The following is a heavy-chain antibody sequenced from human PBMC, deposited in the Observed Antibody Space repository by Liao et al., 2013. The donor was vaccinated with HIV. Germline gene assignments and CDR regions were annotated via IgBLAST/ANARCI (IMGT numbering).Heavy chain of an antibody. CDR1: GGSISSGNYY. V-gene: IGHV4-61*02. CDR3: ARDRNLWFGELSLFAV. J-gene: IGHJ6*04. CDR2: IYSRGSA. D-gene: IGHD3-10*01. Sequence: QVLLQESGPGLVKPSQTLSLTCTVSGGSISSGNYYWSWIRQPAGKGLEWIGRIYSRGSAHYNPSLKSRVTISVDTSKNHFSLKLTSVTAADTAVYYCARDRNLWFGELSLFAVWGKGTTVTVSS.